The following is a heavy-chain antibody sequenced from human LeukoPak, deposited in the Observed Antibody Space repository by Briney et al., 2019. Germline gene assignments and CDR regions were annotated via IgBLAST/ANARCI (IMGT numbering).Heavy chain of an antibody. CDR2: ISPYNANT. V-gene: IGHV1-18*01. D-gene: IGHD2-2*01. CDR1: GYTFTSHG. J-gene: IGHJ5*02. Sequence: ASVKVSCKASGYTFTSHGISWVRQAPGQGFEWMGWISPYNANTNYAQKFQGRVTMTTDTSTSTAYMELRSLRSDDTAVYYCGRYQLLEKNWFDPWGQGTLVTVSS. CDR3: GRYQLLEKNWFDP.